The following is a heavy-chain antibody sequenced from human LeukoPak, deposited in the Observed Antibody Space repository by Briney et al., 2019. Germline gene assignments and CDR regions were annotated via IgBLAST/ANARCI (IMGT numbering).Heavy chain of an antibody. CDR2: INPNSGGT. Sequence: ASVKVSCKASGYTFTGYYMHWVRQAPGQGLEWMGWINPNSGGTNYAQKFQGRVTMTRDTAISTAYMELRSLRSDDTAVYYCAGDVGWRKPGNWFDPWGQGTLVTVSS. CDR1: GYTFTGYY. J-gene: IGHJ5*02. V-gene: IGHV1-2*02. D-gene: IGHD1-14*01. CDR3: AGDVGWRKPGNWFDP.